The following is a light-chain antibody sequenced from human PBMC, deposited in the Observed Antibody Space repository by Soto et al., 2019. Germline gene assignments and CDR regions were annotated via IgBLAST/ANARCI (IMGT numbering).Light chain of an antibody. CDR3: QQLNSYPIT. J-gene: IGKJ5*01. CDR2: AAS. CDR1: QSISSW. Sequence: DIQMTQSPSTLSASVGDRATITCRASQSISSWLAWYQQKPGKAPKLLIYAASTLQSGVPSRFSGSGSGTDFTLTISSLQSEDFATYYCQQLNSYPITFGQGTRLEIK. V-gene: IGKV1-5*01.